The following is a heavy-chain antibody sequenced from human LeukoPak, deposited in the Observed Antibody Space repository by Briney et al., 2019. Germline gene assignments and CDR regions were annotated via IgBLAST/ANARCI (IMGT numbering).Heavy chain of an antibody. CDR2: IIPIFGTA. D-gene: IGHD1-26*01. CDR1: GDTFSSYA. J-gene: IGHJ6*03. CDR3: ARDGGSYWNYYYYYMDV. V-gene: IGHV1-69*05. Sequence: SVKVSCKASGDTFSSYAISWVRQAPGQGLEWMGRIIPIFGTANYAQKFQGRVTITTDESTSTAYMELSSLRSEDTAVYYCARDGGSYWNYYYYYMDVWGKGTTVTVSS.